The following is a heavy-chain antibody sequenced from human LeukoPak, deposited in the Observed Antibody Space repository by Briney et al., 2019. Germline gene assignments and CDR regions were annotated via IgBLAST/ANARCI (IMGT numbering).Heavy chain of an antibody. D-gene: IGHD4-17*01. Sequence: PSETLSLTCTIPGYSFSTTYYWGWIRQPPGKGLEWIGNFYQSGSADYNPSLTSRVAISLDTSKNQFSLRLSSLIAADTAVYYCGISTSVTEYWGQGALVTVSS. J-gene: IGHJ4*02. CDR1: GYSFSTTYY. CDR3: GISTSVTEY. V-gene: IGHV4-38-2*02. CDR2: FYQSGSA.